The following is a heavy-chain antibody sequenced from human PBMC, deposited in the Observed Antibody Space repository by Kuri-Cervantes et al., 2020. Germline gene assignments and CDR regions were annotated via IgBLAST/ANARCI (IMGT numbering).Heavy chain of an antibody. CDR1: GFTFSSYS. CDR3: AKDLHYDFWSGYPNWFDP. J-gene: IGHJ5*02. CDR2: ITGGGGGT. V-gene: IGHV3-23*01. D-gene: IGHD3-3*01. Sequence: GGSLRLSCAASGFTFSSYSMNWVRQPPGKGLGWVSIITGGGGGTYYADPVKGRFTISRDNSKNTLYLQMNSLRAEDTAVYYCAKDLHYDFWSGYPNWFDPWGQGTLVTVSS.